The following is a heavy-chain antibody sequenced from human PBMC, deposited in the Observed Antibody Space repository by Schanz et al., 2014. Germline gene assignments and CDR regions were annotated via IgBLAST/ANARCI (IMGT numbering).Heavy chain of an antibody. V-gene: IGHV3-30*02. CDR3: ARDQASTH. J-gene: IGHJ4*02. CDR2: VRYDGSNQ. Sequence: VQVVESGGGVVQPGGSLRLSCAASGFSFRDYGMHWVRQAPGKGLEWVAYVRYDGSNQYYADFVKGRFSISRDDSKNTLHLQMNSLRSEDTAIYFCARDQASTHWGQGTPVTVSS. CDR1: GFSFRDYG.